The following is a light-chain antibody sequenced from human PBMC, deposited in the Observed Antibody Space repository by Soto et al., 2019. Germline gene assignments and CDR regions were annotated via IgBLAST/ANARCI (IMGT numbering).Light chain of an antibody. CDR3: QQYNSFSPVYT. J-gene: IGKJ2*01. CDR1: QSISTW. CDR2: DAS. V-gene: IGKV1-5*01. Sequence: DIPMTQSPSTLSASVGDRVTITCRASQSISTWLAWYQQKPGKAPKLLIYDASILESGVPPRFSGTGSGTEFALTVSSLQPDDFATYYCQQYNSFSPVYTFGQGTRLEIK.